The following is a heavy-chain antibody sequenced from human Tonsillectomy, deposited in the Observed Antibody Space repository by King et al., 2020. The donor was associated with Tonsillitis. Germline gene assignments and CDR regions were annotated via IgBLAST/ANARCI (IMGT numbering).Heavy chain of an antibody. V-gene: IGHV4-34*01. J-gene: IGHJ4*02. CDR2: INQTGNT. CDR1: GGSFSDYS. CDR3: ARHHSSGWYYFDY. D-gene: IGHD6-19*01. Sequence: VQLQQWGAGLLKPSETLSLTCAVYGGSFSDYSWSWIRQPPGKGLEWSGEINQTGNTNYNPSLKRRVTMSVDTSKNQFSLKLSSVTAADTAVYYCARHHSSGWYYFDYWGQGTQATVSS.